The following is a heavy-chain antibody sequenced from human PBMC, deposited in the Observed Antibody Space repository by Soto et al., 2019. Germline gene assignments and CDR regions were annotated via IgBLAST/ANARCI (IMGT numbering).Heavy chain of an antibody. D-gene: IGHD6-13*01. CDR3: ARGDRMYSSSRLQH. Sequence: ASVKVSCKSSGYTFTSYGIIWVRQAPGQGLEWMGWISAYNGNTNYAQKLQGRVTMTTDTSTSTAYMELRSLRSDDTAVYYCARGDRMYSSSRLQHWGQGTLVNFSS. J-gene: IGHJ1*01. V-gene: IGHV1-18*04. CDR2: ISAYNGNT. CDR1: GYTFTSYG.